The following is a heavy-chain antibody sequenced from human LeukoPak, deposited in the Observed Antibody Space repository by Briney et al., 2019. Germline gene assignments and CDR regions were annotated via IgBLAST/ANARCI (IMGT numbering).Heavy chain of an antibody. D-gene: IGHD1-26*01. CDR3: AREDVGGPSSHYFDY. J-gene: IGHJ4*02. V-gene: IGHV4-4*02. CDR1: GGSISSSNW. CDR2: IYHSGST. Sequence: SETLSLTCAVSGGSISSSNWWSWVRQPPGKGLEWIGEIYHSGSTNYNPSLKSRVTISVDKSKNQFSLKLSSVTAADTAVYYCAREDVGGPSSHYFDYWGQGTLVTVSS.